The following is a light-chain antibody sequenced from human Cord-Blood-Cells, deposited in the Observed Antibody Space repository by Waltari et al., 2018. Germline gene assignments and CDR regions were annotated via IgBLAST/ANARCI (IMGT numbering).Light chain of an antibody. J-gene: IGLJ2*01. Sequence: QSALTQPASGSGSPGQSITISCTGTSSDVGSYNLVSWYQQHPGKAPKPLIYEVSKRPSGVSSRFSGSKSGNTASLTISGLQAEDEADYYCCSYAGSSTVVFGGGTKLTVL. CDR3: CSYAGSSTVV. CDR2: EVS. CDR1: SSDVGSYNL. V-gene: IGLV2-23*02.